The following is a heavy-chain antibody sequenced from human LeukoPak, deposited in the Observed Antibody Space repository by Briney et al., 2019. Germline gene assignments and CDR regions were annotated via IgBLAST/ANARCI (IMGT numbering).Heavy chain of an antibody. CDR3: AREDLCTSARCYKAFDI. CDR2: ISSSSSYI. D-gene: IGHD2-2*02. J-gene: IGHJ3*02. CDR1: GFTFSSYS. Sequence: GGSLRLSCAASGFTFSSYSMNWVRQAPGKGLEWVSSISSSSSYIYYADSVKGRFTISRDNAKNSLYLQMNSLRAEDTAVYYCAREDLCTSARCYKAFDIWGQGTMVTASS. V-gene: IGHV3-21*04.